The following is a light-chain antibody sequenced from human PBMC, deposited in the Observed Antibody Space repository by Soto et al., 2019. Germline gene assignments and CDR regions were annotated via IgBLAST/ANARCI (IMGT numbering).Light chain of an antibody. J-gene: IGKJ2*01. CDR1: QGIGHY. CDR3: QQYENWPPYT. V-gene: IGKV3-15*01. Sequence: IVMTQSPATLSVSPGEKATLSCRASQGIGHYLAWYQQKPGQAPRLLIYGASTRATGVPPRFSGSGSGTDFTLPINSLQSEDFAVYYCQQYENWPPYTFGQGTKVEIK. CDR2: GAS.